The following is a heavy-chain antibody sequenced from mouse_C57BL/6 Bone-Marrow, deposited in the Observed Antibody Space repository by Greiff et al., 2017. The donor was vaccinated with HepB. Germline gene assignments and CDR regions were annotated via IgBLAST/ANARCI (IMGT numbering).Heavy chain of an antibody. D-gene: IGHD2-2*01. J-gene: IGHJ1*03. V-gene: IGHV1-26*01. CDR2: INPNNGGT. Sequence: EVQLQQSGPELVKPGASVKISCKASGYTFTDYYMNWVKQSHGKSLEWIGDINPNNGGTSYNQKLKGKATLTVDKSSSTAYMELRSLTSEDSAVYYWARYGYDERNWYFDVWGTGTTVTVSS. CDR1: GYTFTDYY. CDR3: ARYGYDERNWYFDV.